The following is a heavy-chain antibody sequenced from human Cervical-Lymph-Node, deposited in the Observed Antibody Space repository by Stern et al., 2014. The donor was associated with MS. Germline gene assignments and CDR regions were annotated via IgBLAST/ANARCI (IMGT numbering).Heavy chain of an antibody. CDR1: AFTFSSYS. D-gene: IGHD3-10*01. J-gene: IGHJ4*02. Sequence: EVQLVESGGGLVKPGGSLSLSCAASAFTFSSYSMNWVRQAPGKGLEWVASISSDSSYIYHADSVKGRFTISRDNAKNSLYLQMNSLRAEDTAVYYCARRGFGEPFDYWGQGTLITVSS. CDR2: ISSDSSYI. V-gene: IGHV3-21*01. CDR3: ARRGFGEPFDY.